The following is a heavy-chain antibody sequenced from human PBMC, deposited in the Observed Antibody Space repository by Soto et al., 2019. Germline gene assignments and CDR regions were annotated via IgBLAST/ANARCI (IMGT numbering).Heavy chain of an antibody. CDR2: ISAYNGNT. CDR1: GYTFTSYG. D-gene: IGHD3-22*01. J-gene: IGHJ6*02. CDR3: ARSVSSGYYYYYGIDV. V-gene: IGHV1-18*01. Sequence: ASVKVSCKASGYTFTSYGISWVRQAPGQGLEWMGWISAYNGNTNYAQKLQGRVTMTTDTSTSTAYMELRSLRSDDTAVYYCARSVSSGYYYYYGIDVWAQGNTVTVSS.